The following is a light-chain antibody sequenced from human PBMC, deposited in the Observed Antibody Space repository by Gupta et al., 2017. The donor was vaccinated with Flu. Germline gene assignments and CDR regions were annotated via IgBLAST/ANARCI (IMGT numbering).Light chain of an antibody. V-gene: IGLV2-8*01. CDR1: SSDVGGYNY. CDR3: RSYEGSNNHLV. J-gene: IGLJ2*01. CDR2: EVS. Sequence: QSALTQPPSASGSPGQSVTISCTGTSSDVGGYNYVSWYQQHPGQAPKLMIYEVSKRPSGVPDRFSGSKSGNTASLTITGLQAEDEADYYCRSYEGSNNHLVFGGGTKLTVL.